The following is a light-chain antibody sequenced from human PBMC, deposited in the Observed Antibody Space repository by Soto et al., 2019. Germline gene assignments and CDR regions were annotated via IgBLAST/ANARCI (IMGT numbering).Light chain of an antibody. Sequence: EIVMPQSPAPLSVSPGERATLSCRASQSDSSKLAWFQQKPGQAPSLLIYGVSTRATGVPVRFSGSGSETEFTHTVNSRQSEDFAVYYCQQYNNWPHTVGQGTKLEIK. CDR1: QSDSSK. CDR2: GVS. CDR3: QQYNNWPHT. V-gene: IGKV3-15*01. J-gene: IGKJ2*01.